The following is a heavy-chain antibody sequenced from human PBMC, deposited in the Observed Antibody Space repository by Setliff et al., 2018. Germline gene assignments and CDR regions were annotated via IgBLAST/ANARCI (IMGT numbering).Heavy chain of an antibody. CDR3: TRGPNLYGDLDS. V-gene: IGHV3-33*01. CDR2: IWYDGNNK. D-gene: IGHD4-17*01. J-gene: IGHJ4*02. CDR1: GFTFKNYG. Sequence: GGSLRLSCVASGFTFKNYGMHWVRQAPGKGLEWVAVIWYDGNNKDHADSVKGRFTISRDNSKNTLYLQMDSLRVEDTAVYYCTRGPNLYGDLDSWGLGTLVTVSS.